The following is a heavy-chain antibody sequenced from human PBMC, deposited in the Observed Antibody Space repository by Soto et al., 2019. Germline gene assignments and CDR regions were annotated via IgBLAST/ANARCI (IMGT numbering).Heavy chain of an antibody. CDR1: GGTFSSYA. J-gene: IGHJ6*02. Sequence: GASVKVSCKAFGGTFSSYAISWVRQAPGQGLEWMGGIIPIFGTANYAQKFQGRVTITADKSTSTAYMELSSLRSEDTAVYYCARLYYDILTYYYYYGMNVWGQGTTVTVSS. CDR3: ARLYYDILTYYYYYGMNV. CDR2: IIPIFGTA. V-gene: IGHV1-69*06. D-gene: IGHD3-9*01.